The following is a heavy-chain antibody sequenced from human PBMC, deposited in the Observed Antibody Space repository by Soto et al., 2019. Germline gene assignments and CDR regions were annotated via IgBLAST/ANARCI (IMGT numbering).Heavy chain of an antibody. J-gene: IGHJ5*02. CDR2: IYYSGST. Sequence: PSETLSLTCTVSGDSINNYFWSWIRQPPGKGLECIGYIYYSGSTNYNPSLKSRVTISVDTSKNQFSLKLSSVTAADTAVYYCARDYDSSSYYSNWFGPWGLGTLVTVSS. CDR3: ARDYDSSSYYSNWFGP. CDR1: GDSINNYF. D-gene: IGHD3-22*01. V-gene: IGHV4-59*01.